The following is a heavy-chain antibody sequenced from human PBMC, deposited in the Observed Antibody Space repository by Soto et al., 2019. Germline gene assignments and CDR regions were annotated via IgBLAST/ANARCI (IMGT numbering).Heavy chain of an antibody. CDR3: ARTLRIVDTAMTPGY. Sequence: PSESLSLACTVSVGSISSGGYYWSWIRQHPGKGLEWIGYLYHSGSTYYNPSLKSRVTISVDTSKNQFSLKLSSVTAADTAVYYCARTLRIVDTAMTPGYWGQGTLVTVSS. J-gene: IGHJ4*02. CDR2: LYHSGST. V-gene: IGHV4-31*03. CDR1: VGSISSGGYY. D-gene: IGHD5-18*01.